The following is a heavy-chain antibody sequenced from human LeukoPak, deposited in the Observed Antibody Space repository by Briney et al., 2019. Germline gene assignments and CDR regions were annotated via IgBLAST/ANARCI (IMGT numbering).Heavy chain of an antibody. CDR2: IRSKTYGGTT. J-gene: IGHJ4*02. D-gene: IGHD2-2*01. Sequence: GGSLRLSCTASRFTFGDYAMSWVRQAPGKGLECVGFIRSKTYGGTTEYAASVKGRFTISRDDSKSIAYLQMNSLKAEDTAVYYCTRVGYCSTTSCYWFGYWGQGTLVTVSS. CDR1: RFTFGDYA. CDR3: TRVGYCSTTSCYWFGY. V-gene: IGHV3-49*04.